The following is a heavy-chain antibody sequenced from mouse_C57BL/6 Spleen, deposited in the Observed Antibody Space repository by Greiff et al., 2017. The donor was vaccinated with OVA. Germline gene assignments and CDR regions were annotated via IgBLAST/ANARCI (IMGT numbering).Heavy chain of an antibody. D-gene: IGHD1-1*01. CDR1: GYTFTSYW. CDR2: IDPSDSYT. CDR3: ARSITTVVATEYFDV. Sequence: QVQLKQPGAELVMPGASVKLSCKASGYTFTSYWMHWVKQRPGQGLEWIGEIDPSDSYTNYNQKFKGKSTLTVDKSSSTAYLQLSSLTSEDSAVYYCARSITTVVATEYFDVWGTGTTVTVSS. V-gene: IGHV1-69*01. J-gene: IGHJ1*03.